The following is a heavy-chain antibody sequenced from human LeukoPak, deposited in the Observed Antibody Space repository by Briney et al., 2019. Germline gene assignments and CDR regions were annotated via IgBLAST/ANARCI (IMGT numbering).Heavy chain of an antibody. V-gene: IGHV3-11*01. CDR3: AKDLSRKGTVTTGKFDY. CDR2: ISNNRGSTT. Sequence: AGGSLRLSCAASGFTLGDYYMSWIRQAPGKGLEWVSYISNNRGSTTYYADSVKGRFTNSRDDAKNSLYLQMNSLRADDTAVYYCAKDLSRKGTVTTGKFDYWGQGTLVTVSS. D-gene: IGHD4-11*01. CDR1: GFTLGDYY. J-gene: IGHJ4*02.